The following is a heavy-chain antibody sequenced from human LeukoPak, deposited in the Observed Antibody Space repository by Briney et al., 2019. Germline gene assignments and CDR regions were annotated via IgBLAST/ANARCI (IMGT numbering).Heavy chain of an antibody. D-gene: IGHD3-22*01. V-gene: IGHV5-51*01. J-gene: IGHJ4*02. CDR2: IYPGDSDT. Sequence: GESLKISCKGSGYSFTRYWIGWVRQMPGKGLEWMGIIYPGDSDTRYSPSFQGQVTISADKSISTAYLQWSSLKASDTAMYYCARTYYYDSSGYLLDYWGQGTLVTVSS. CDR3: ARTYYYDSSGYLLDY. CDR1: GYSFTRYW.